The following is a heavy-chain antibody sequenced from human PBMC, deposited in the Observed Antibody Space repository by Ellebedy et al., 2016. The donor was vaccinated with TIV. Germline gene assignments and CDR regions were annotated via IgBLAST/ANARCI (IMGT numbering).Heavy chain of an antibody. CDR3: AKFPSVTTPGVDF. J-gene: IGHJ4*02. Sequence: PGGSLRLSCAASGFTFSTYGMHWVRQAPGKGLEWVSVIWYDGSDKYYADSVKGRFTISRDNSKNTLYLQMNNLRAEDTAVYYCAKFPSVTTPGVDFWGQGTLVTVSS. CDR1: GFTFSTYG. CDR2: IWYDGSDK. D-gene: IGHD4-17*01. V-gene: IGHV3-33*06.